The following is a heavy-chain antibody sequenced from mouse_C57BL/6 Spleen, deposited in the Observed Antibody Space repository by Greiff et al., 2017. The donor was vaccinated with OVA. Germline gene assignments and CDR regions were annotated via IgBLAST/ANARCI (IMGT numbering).Heavy chain of an antibody. D-gene: IGHD1-1*01. CDR1: GYAFSSYW. CDR2: IYPGDGDT. Sequence: QVQLQQSGAELVKPGASVKISCKASGYAFSSYWMNWVKQRPGKGLEWIGQIYPGDGDTNYNGKFKGKATLTADKSSSTAYMQLSSLTSEDSAVYFCARESLGSSYAAWFAYWGQGTLVTVSA. V-gene: IGHV1-80*01. J-gene: IGHJ3*01. CDR3: ARESLGSSYAAWFAY.